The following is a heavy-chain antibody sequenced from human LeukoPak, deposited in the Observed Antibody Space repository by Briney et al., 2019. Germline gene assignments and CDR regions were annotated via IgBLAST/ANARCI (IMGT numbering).Heavy chain of an antibody. CDR1: GGSFSGYY. CDR3: ARDHPIVVVPAAIRGWFDP. CDR2: INHSGST. D-gene: IGHD2-2*02. V-gene: IGHV4-34*01. Sequence: SETLSLTCAVYGGSFSGYYWSWIRQPPGKGLEWIGEINHSGSTNYNPSLKSRVTISVDTSKNQFSLKLSSVTAADTAVYCCARDHPIVVVPAAIRGWFDPWGQGTLVTVSS. J-gene: IGHJ5*02.